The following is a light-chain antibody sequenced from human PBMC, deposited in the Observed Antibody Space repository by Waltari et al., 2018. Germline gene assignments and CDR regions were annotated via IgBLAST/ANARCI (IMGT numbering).Light chain of an antibody. CDR1: QDISNC. CDR2: AAS. CDR3: QQANSFPGT. J-gene: IGKJ5*01. Sequence: DIQMTQSPSSVSASVGDRVTITCRATQDISNCLAWYQQKPGKAPKLLIYAASNLQSGVPSRFSGRGSGTDFTLTISSLQPEDFATYYCQQANSFPGTFGQGTRLEIK. V-gene: IGKV1-12*01.